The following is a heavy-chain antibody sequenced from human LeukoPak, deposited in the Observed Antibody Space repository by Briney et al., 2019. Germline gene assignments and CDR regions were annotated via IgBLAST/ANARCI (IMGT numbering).Heavy chain of an antibody. CDR1: GASMSSGSYY. J-gene: IGHJ4*02. Sequence: PSETLSLTCTVSGASMSSGSYYWTWIRQPAGKGLEWIGRIYTTGSTNYNPSLKSRVTVSIDMSKNQFSLRLTSVTAADTAVYYCVRDRGYGGNSGPFDYWGQGTLVTVSS. CDR2: IYTTGST. V-gene: IGHV4-61*02. D-gene: IGHD4-23*01. CDR3: VRDRGYGGNSGPFDY.